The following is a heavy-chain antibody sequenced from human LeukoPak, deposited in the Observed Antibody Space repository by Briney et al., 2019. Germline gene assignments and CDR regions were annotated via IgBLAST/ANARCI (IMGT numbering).Heavy chain of an antibody. CDR2: INHSGST. CDR3: ARGVVGRNWFDP. CDR1: GGSFSGYY. Sequence: PSETLSLTCAVYGGSFSGYYWSWIRQPPGKGLEWIGEINHSGSTNYNPSLKSRVTISVDTSKNQFSLKLSSVTAADTAVYYCARGVVGRNWFDPWGQGTLVTVSS. J-gene: IGHJ5*02. V-gene: IGHV4-34*01. D-gene: IGHD1-26*01.